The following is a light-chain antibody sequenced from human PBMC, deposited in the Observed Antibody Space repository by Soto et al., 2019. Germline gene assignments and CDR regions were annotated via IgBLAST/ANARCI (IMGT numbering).Light chain of an antibody. CDR2: RNN. CDR1: SSNIGSNY. CDR3: ASWDDRLSGHVV. Sequence: QSVLTQPPSASGTPGQRVTISCSGSSSNIGSNYVYWYQQLQGTAPKLLIYRNNQRPSGVPDRFSGSKSGSSASLAISGLRSEDEADDYCASWDDRLSGHVVFGGGTKLTVL. V-gene: IGLV1-47*01. J-gene: IGLJ2*01.